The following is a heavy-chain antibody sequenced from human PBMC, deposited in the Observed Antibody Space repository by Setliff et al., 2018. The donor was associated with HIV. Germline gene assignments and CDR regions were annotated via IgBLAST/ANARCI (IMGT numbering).Heavy chain of an antibody. CDR2: ISYDGSKK. CDR3: ARENYDILTGYYDY. D-gene: IGHD3-9*01. J-gene: IGHJ4*02. CDR1: GFIFSSYA. V-gene: IGHV3-30*04. Sequence: PGGSLRLSCAASGFIFSSYAMDWVRQAPGKGLEWVAVISYDGSKKYYADSVKGRFTISRDNSKNTLYLQMNSQRAEDTAVYYCARENYDILTGYYDYWGQGALVTVSS.